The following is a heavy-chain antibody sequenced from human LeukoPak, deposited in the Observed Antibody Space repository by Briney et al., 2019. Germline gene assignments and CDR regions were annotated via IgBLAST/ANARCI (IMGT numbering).Heavy chain of an antibody. V-gene: IGHV1-2*02. J-gene: IGHJ3*02. CDR3: ARHLRTPTTVTTWWEGAFDT. D-gene: IGHD4-11*01. CDR1: GYTFTVYY. Sequence: ASVKVSCKASGYTFTVYYMHWVRQAPGQGLEWMGCINPNTGDTNYAQKFQGRVTMTRDTSISTAYMELSRLRSDDTALYYCARHLRTPTTVTTWWEGAFDTWGQGTMVTVSS. CDR2: INPNTGDT.